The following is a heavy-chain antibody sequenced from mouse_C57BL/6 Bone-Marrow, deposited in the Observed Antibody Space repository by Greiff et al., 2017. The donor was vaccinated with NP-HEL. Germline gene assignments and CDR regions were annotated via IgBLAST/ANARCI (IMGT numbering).Heavy chain of an antibody. D-gene: IGHD2-2*01. Sequence: QVQLQQSGAELVRPGASVTLSCKASGYTFTDYEMHWVKQTPVHGLEWIGAIDPETGGTAYNQKFKGKAILTADKSSSTAYMGLRSLTSEDSAVYFCAGIWFRDYAMDYWGQGTSVTVSS. J-gene: IGHJ4*01. CDR2: IDPETGGT. CDR3: AGIWFRDYAMDY. CDR1: GYTFTDYE. V-gene: IGHV1-15*01.